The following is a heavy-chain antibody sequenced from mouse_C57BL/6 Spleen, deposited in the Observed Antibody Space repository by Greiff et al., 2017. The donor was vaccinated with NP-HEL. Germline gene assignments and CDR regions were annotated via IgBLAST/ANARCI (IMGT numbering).Heavy chain of an antibody. CDR3: TRATTVVEEGFAY. J-gene: IGHJ3*01. D-gene: IGHD1-1*01. Sequence: VQLQQSGTVLARPGASVKMSCKTSGYTFTSYWMHWVKQRPGQGLEWIGAIYPGNSDTSYNQKFKGKAKLTAVTSASTAYMELSSLTNEDSAVYYCTRATTVVEEGFAYWGQGTLVTVSA. CDR1: GYTFTSYW. CDR2: IYPGNSDT. V-gene: IGHV1-5*01.